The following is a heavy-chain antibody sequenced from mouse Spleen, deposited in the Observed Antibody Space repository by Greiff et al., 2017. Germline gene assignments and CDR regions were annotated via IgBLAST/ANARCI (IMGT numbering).Heavy chain of an antibody. CDR2: IFPGTGTT. D-gene: IGHD1-2*01. J-gene: IGHJ1*01. V-gene: IGHV1S132*01. CDR1: GYTFTSYW. CDR3: ARSGYYGRYWYFDV. Sequence: VKLQQSGAELVKPGASVKLSCKTSGYTFTSYWIQWVKQRPGQGLGWIGEIFPGTGTTYYNEKFKGKATLTIDTSSSTAYMQLSSLTSEDSAVYFCARSGYYGRYWYFDVWGAGTTVTVSS.